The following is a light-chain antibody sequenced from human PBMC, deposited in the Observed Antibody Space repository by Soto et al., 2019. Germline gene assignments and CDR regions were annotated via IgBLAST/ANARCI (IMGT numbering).Light chain of an antibody. CDR1: SSDVGSYNL. Sequence: SELNRAGYGCRSPWGALHIINNGNSSDVGSYNLVSWYQQHPGKAPKLMIYEVSKRPSGVSNRFSGSKSGNTASLTISGLQAEDEADYYCCSYAGSLYVFGTGTKVTVL. CDR3: CSYAGSLYV. CDR2: EVS. V-gene: IGLV2-23*02. J-gene: IGLJ1*01.